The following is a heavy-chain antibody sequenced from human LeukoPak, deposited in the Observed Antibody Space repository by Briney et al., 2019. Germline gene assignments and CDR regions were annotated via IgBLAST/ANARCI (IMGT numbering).Heavy chain of an antibody. CDR3: ASASGGYDLSAFDY. Sequence: PSETLSPTCTVSGSSISSGYSWGWIRQPPGKGLEWIGSIYHSGSTYYNPSLKSRVTISVHTSKNQFSLKLSSVTAADTAVYYCASASGGYDLSAFDYWGQGTLVTVSS. V-gene: IGHV4-38-2*02. CDR2: IYHSGST. D-gene: IGHD5-12*01. CDR1: GSSISSGYS. J-gene: IGHJ4*02.